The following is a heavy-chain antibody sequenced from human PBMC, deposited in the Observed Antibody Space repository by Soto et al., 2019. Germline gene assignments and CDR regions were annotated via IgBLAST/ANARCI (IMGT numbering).Heavy chain of an antibody. Sequence: GASVKVSWKASGGTFSSYAISWVRQAPGQGLEWMGGIIPIFGTANYAQKFQGRVTITADESTSTAYMELSSLRSEETAVYYCARGGVVPAALMDYYDYGMEVWGQGTTVTVSS. J-gene: IGHJ6*02. CDR1: GGTFSSYA. D-gene: IGHD2-2*01. CDR2: IIPIFGTA. V-gene: IGHV1-69*13. CDR3: ARGGVVPAALMDYYDYGMEV.